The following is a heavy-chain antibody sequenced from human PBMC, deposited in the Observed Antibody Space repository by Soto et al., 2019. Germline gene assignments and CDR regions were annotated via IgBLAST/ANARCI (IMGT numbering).Heavy chain of an antibody. Sequence: SETLSLTCAVYGGSFSDFYWSLLRQPPGQGLEWIGEISHSGSPVYNPSLKSRVTISVDMSKNQFSLYLRSATAADTAVYYCAKKGQYYQYGFDVCGRGTTVTVSS. CDR3: AKKGQYYQYGFDV. V-gene: IGHV4-34*01. J-gene: IGHJ6*02. CDR1: GGSFSDFY. CDR2: ISHSGSP.